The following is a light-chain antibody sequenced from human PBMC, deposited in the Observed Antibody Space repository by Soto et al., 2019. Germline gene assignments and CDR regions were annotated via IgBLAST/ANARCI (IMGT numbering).Light chain of an antibody. Sequence: QSVLAQPASVSGSPGQSITISCTGTSSDVGGYNYVSWYQQHPGKAPKLMIYEVSNRPSGVSNRFSGSKSGNTASLIIYGLQAEDEAEYYCSSYKSSSALHVFGTGTKVTVL. CDR3: SSYKSSSALHV. V-gene: IGLV2-14*01. J-gene: IGLJ1*01. CDR1: SSDVGGYNY. CDR2: EVS.